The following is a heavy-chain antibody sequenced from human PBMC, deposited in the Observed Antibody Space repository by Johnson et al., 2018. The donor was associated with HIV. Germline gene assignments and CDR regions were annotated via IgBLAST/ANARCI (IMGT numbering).Heavy chain of an antibody. D-gene: IGHD1-26*01. V-gene: IGHV3-23*01. CDR3: AKDLGEGSYLTDDAFDI. CDR2: ISGSGGTT. Sequence: VQLLESGGGLVQPGGSLSLSCAASGSTFSNFWMSWVRQAPGKGLEWVSAISGSGGTTYYADSVKGRFTISRDNSKNTLYLQMNSLRAEDTAVYYCAKDLGEGSYLTDDAFDIWGQGTMVTVSS. J-gene: IGHJ3*02. CDR1: GSTFSNFW.